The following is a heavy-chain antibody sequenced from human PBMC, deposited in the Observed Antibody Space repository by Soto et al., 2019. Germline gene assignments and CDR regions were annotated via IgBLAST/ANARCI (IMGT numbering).Heavy chain of an antibody. J-gene: IGHJ4*02. CDR3: ARFYASVSYPYDY. CDR1: GYTFTTYG. Sequence: QVQLVQSGAEVKKPGASVEVSCKASGYTFTTYGISWVRQAPGQGLEWMGWISAYNGNTNYAQNLQGRVTMTTDTSTSTADMELRSLRSDDTAVYYCARFYASVSYPYDYWGQGTLVTVSS. D-gene: IGHD3-10*01. CDR2: ISAYNGNT. V-gene: IGHV1-18*01.